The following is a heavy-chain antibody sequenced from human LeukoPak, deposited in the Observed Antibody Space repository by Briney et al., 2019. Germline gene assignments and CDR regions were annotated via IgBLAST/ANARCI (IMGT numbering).Heavy chain of an antibody. D-gene: IGHD4-17*01. V-gene: IGHV4-34*01. CDR1: GGSFSGYY. J-gene: IGHJ4*02. CDR3: ARLDPTVTIPY. CDR2: INHSGST. Sequence: SETLSLTCAFYGGSFSGYYWSWIRHPPGKGLEWIGEINHSGSTNYNPSLKSRVTISVDTSKNQFSLKLSSVTAADTAVYYCARLDPTVTIPYWGQGTLVTVSS.